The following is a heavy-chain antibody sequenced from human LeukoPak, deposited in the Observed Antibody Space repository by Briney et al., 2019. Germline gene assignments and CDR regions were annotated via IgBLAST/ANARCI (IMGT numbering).Heavy chain of an antibody. J-gene: IGHJ4*02. V-gene: IGHV3-30*02. CDR3: AKDPIAAAGTLDY. CDR2: IRYDGSNK. Sequence: GGSLRLPCAASGFTFSSYGMHWVRQAPGKGLEWVAFIRYDGSNKYYADSVKGRFTISRDNSENTLYLQMNSLRAEDTAVYYCAKDPIAAAGTLDYWGQGTLVTASS. D-gene: IGHD6-13*01. CDR1: GFTFSSYG.